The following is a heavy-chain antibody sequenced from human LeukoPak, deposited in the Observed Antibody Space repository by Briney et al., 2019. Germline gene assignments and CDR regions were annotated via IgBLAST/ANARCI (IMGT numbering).Heavy chain of an antibody. CDR2: INPNSGGT. J-gene: IGHJ6*02. V-gene: IGHV1-2*06. D-gene: IGHD5-12*01. Sequence: PVASVKVSCKASGYTFTGYYMHWVRQAPGQGLEWMGRINPNSGGTNYAQKFQGRVTMTRDTSISTAYMELSRLRSDDTAVYYCAMRRGYSGYDWYYYYGMDVWGQGTTVTVSS. CDR1: GYTFTGYY. CDR3: AMRRGYSGYDWYYYYGMDV.